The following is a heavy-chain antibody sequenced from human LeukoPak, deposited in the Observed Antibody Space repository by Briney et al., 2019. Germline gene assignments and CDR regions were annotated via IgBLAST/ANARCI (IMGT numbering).Heavy chain of an antibody. Sequence: GRSLRLSCAASGFTFSSYGMHWVRQATGKGLEWVSAIGTAGDTYYPGSVKGRFTISRENAKNSLYLQMNSLRAGDTAVYYCARGMRVVPAAMDNWFDPWGQGTLVTVSS. J-gene: IGHJ5*02. D-gene: IGHD2-2*01. CDR1: GFTFSSYG. CDR3: ARGMRVVPAAMDNWFDP. CDR2: IGTAGDT. V-gene: IGHV3-13*01.